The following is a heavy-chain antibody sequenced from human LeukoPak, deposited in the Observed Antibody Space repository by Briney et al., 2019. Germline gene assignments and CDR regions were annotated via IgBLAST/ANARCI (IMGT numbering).Heavy chain of an antibody. D-gene: IGHD3-9*01. CDR1: GYTFTSYG. CDR2: ISAYNGNT. Sequence: ASVKVSCKASGYTFTSYGISWVRQAPGQGLEWMGWISAYNGNTNYAQKLQGRVTMTTDTSTSTAYMELRSLRSDDTAVYYCARDLNHYDILTGYSGNFDYWGQGTLVTVSS. CDR3: ARDLNHYDILTGYSGNFDY. V-gene: IGHV1-18*01. J-gene: IGHJ4*02.